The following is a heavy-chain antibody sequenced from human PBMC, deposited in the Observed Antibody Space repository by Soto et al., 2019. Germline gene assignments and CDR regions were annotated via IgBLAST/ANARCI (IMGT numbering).Heavy chain of an antibody. D-gene: IGHD4-17*01. Sequence: LSLTCAASGFTFSSYWMSWVRQAPGKGLEWVANIKQDGSEKYYVDSVKGRFTISRDNAKNSLYLQMNSLRAEDTAVYYCARGDYADIYFQHWGQGTLVTVSS. J-gene: IGHJ1*01. CDR2: IKQDGSEK. V-gene: IGHV3-7*01. CDR1: GFTFSSYW. CDR3: ARGDYADIYFQH.